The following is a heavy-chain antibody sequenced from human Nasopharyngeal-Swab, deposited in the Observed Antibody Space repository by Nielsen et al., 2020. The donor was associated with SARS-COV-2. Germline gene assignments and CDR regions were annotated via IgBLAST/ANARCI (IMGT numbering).Heavy chain of an antibody. CDR2: ISESDGTS. CDR3: ARASRAWY. CDR1: GFTFSNYE. V-gene: IGHV3-48*03. J-gene: IGHJ4*02. Sequence: GESLKISCAASGFTFSNYEMNWVRQAPGKGLEWVSYISESDGTSYYAESVRGRFTISRDNAKNSLYLQMNSLRAEDTAVYYCARASRAWYWGQGALVTVSS.